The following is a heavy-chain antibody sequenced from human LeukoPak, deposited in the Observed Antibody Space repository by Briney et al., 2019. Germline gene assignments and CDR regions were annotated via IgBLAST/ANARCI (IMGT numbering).Heavy chain of an antibody. CDR1: GGSISSYY. J-gene: IGHJ6*03. CDR2: IYTSGST. CDR3: ARGQTSSWYDYYYYYMDV. Sequence: PSETLSLTCTVSGGSISSYYWSWIRQPAGKGLEWIGRIYTSGSTNYNPSLKSRVTMSVDTSKNQSSLKLSSVTAADTAVYYCARGQTSSWYDYYYYYMDVWGKGTTVTISS. V-gene: IGHV4-4*07. D-gene: IGHD6-13*01.